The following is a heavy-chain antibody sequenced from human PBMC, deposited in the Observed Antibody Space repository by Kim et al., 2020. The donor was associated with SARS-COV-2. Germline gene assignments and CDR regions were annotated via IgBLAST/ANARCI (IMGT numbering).Heavy chain of an antibody. CDR1: GGTFSSYA. Sequence: SVKVSCKASGGTFSSYAISWVRQAPGQGLEWMGGIIPIFGTANYAQKFQGRVTITADESTTTTYMELSSLRSEDTAVYYCARDEGYCSGGSCHDYYYGMDVWAQGTTVTVS. J-gene: IGHJ6*02. D-gene: IGHD2-15*01. CDR2: IIPIFGTA. CDR3: ARDEGYCSGGSCHDYYYGMDV. V-gene: IGHV1-69*13.